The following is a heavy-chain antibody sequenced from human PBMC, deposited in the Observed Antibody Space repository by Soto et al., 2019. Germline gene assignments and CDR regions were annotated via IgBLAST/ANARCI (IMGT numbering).Heavy chain of an antibody. CDR1: GGSISNHY. J-gene: IGHJ4*02. CDR2: IYDNGNT. V-gene: IGHV4-59*11. CDR3: ARSNWYSEY. Sequence: QVQLQESGPGLVKPSETLSLTCTVSGGSISNHYWSWIRQPPGKGLEWIGYIYDNGNTNYNPSLKSPVTMSVDTSKNQFSLKLSSVTAADTAVYYCARSNWYSEYWGQGTLVTVSS. D-gene: IGHD7-27*01.